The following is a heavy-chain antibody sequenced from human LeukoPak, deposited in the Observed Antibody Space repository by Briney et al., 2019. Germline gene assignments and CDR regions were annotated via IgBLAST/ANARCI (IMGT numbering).Heavy chain of an antibody. V-gene: IGHV1-69*13. J-gene: IGHJ6*02. CDR3: ARDVITMTQVFYRMDV. Sequence: GASVKVSCKASGGTFSSYAISWVRQAPGQGLEWMGGIIPIFGTANYAQNFQGRVTITADESTSTAYMELSSLRSEDTAVYYCARDVITMTQVFYRMDVWGQGTTVTVSS. CDR1: GGTFSSYA. D-gene: IGHD3-22*01. CDR2: IIPIFGTA.